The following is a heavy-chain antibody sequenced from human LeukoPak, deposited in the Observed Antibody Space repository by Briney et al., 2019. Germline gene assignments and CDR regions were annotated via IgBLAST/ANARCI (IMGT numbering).Heavy chain of an antibody. V-gene: IGHV5-51*01. CDR2: IYPGDCDT. J-gene: IGHJ6*02. CDR3: VRYRSAGYYYGMDV. Sequence: GESLEISCKGFGFSFTNYWIGWVRQMPGKGLEWMGIIYPGDCDTRYSPSFQGQVTISADKSISTAYLQWSSLKASDTAIYYCVRYRSAGYYYGMDVWGQGTTVTVSS. CDR1: GFSFTNYW. D-gene: IGHD1-14*01.